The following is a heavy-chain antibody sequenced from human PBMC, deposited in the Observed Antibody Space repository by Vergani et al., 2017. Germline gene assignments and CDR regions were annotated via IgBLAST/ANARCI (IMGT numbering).Heavy chain of an antibody. CDR1: GFGFSTST. CDR3: AKSTRWAYGMDV. CDR2: ISGGGRFI. D-gene: IGHD5/OR15-5a*01. J-gene: IGHJ6*02. V-gene: IGHV3-21*01. Sequence: VHLVESGGGMVKPGGSLRLSCATSGFGFSTSTMNWVRQAPGKGLEWISGISGGGRFIFYSDSVKGRFTISRDNAMNSLFLQMSSLRAGDTAVYYCAKSTRWAYGMDVWGQGTTVTVS.